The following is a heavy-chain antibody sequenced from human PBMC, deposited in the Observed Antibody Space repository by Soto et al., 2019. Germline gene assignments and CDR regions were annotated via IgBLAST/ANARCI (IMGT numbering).Heavy chain of an antibody. CDR1: GGSFSGYY. Sequence: PSETLSLTCAVYGGSFSGYYWSWIRQPPGKGLEWIGEINHSGSTNYNPSLKSRVTISVDTSKNQFSLKLSSVTAADTAVYYCASLEGSHHFAQNWGQGILVTV. V-gene: IGHV4-34*01. CDR3: ASLEGSHHFAQN. CDR2: INHSGST. J-gene: IGHJ1*01. D-gene: IGHD3-10*01.